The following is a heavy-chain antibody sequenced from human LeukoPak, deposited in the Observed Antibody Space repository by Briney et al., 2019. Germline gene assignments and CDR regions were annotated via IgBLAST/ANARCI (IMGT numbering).Heavy chain of an antibody. CDR2: IIPILGIA. CDR1: GGTFSSYA. D-gene: IGHD2-21*01. Sequence: GASVKVSCKASGGTFSSYAISWVRQAPGQGLEWMGRIIPILGIANYAQKFQGRVTITADESTSTAYMELSSLRSEDTAVYYCASPYGCGGDCPGAFDIWGQGTMVTVSS. CDR3: ASPYGCGGDCPGAFDI. V-gene: IGHV1-69*04. J-gene: IGHJ3*02.